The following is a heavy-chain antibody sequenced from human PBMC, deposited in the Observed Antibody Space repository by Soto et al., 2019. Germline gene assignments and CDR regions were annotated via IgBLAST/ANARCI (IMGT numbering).Heavy chain of an antibody. J-gene: IGHJ6*02. D-gene: IGHD4-4*01. Sequence: LRLSCAASGFTFSSYWMSWVRQAPGKGLEWVANIKQDGSEKYYVDSVKGRFTISRDNAKNSLYLQMNSLRAEDTAVYYCARGSSNYDHYYYYGMDVWGQGTTVTV. CDR1: GFTFSSYW. V-gene: IGHV3-7*03. CDR3: ARGSSNYDHYYYYGMDV. CDR2: IKQDGSEK.